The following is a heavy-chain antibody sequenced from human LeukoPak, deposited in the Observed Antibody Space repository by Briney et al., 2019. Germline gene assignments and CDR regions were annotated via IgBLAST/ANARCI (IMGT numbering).Heavy chain of an antibody. V-gene: IGHV6-1*01. Sequence: SQTLSLTCAISGDSVSSKSAAWNWIRQSPSRGLEWLGRTYYRSTWYNDYAVSVRGRITVNPDTSKNQFSLHLNSVTPEDTAVYYCARRLTQYDCFDPWGQGILATVSS. D-gene: IGHD2-2*01. CDR1: GDSVSSKSAA. CDR3: ARRLTQYDCFDP. CDR2: TYYRSTWYN. J-gene: IGHJ5*02.